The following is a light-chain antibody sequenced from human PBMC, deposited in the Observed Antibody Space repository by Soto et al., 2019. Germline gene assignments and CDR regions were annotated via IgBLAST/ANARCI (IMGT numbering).Light chain of an antibody. CDR3: QQYNDYPYT. Sequence: DIQMTQSPSTLSASVGDSVTITCRASQSIRTWLAWYQQKPGKAPKLLIYKASTLESGVPSRFSGSGSGTEFTLTISSRQPDDFATYYCQQYNDYPYTFGQGTKLEIK. J-gene: IGKJ2*01. V-gene: IGKV1-5*03. CDR2: KAS. CDR1: QSIRTW.